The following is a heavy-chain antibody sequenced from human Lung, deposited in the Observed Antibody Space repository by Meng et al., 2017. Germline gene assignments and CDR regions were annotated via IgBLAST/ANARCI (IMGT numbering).Heavy chain of an antibody. CDR1: GGSFSGYY. V-gene: IGHV4-34*02. CDR3: VRRTYSSGWYFDY. D-gene: IGHD6-19*01. J-gene: IGHJ4*02. Sequence: QVQLQQWGAGLLKPSETLSLTCAVYGGSFSGYYWSWIRQPPGKGLEWIGEVIDSGSTNYNPSLKSRVTISVDTSKNQFSLRVTPVTAADRAVYYCVRRTYSSGWYFDYWGQGTLVTVSS. CDR2: VIDSGST.